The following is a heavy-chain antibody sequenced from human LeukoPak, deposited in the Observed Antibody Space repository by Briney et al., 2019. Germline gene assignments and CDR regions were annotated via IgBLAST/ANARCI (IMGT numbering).Heavy chain of an antibody. D-gene: IGHD3-16*01. J-gene: IGHJ4*02. Sequence: GGSLRLSCAASGFTFSDYYMTRIRQAPGKGLEWLSYISGSSDNTNYADSVQGRFIISRDNAKNSLYLQMNSLRAEDTAVYYSARVNPINRGLYVQWGQGTLVTVSS. V-gene: IGHV3-11*06. CDR1: GFTFSDYY. CDR2: ISGSSDNT. CDR3: ARVNPINRGLYVQ.